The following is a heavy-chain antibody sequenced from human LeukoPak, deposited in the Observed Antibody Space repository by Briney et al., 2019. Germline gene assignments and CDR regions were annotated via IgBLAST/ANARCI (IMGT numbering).Heavy chain of an antibody. Sequence: PSQTLSLTCTVSGGSISSGSYYWSWIRQPAGKGLEWIGRIYYSGSTNYNPSLKSRVTISVDTSKNQFSLKLSSVTAADTAVYYCARNCGGDCHDAFDIWGQGTMVTVSS. D-gene: IGHD2-21*01. CDR3: ARNCGGDCHDAFDI. V-gene: IGHV4-61*02. CDR1: GGSISSGSYY. J-gene: IGHJ3*02. CDR2: IYYSGST.